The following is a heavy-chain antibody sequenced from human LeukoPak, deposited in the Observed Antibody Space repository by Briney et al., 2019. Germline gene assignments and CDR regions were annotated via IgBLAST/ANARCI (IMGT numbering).Heavy chain of an antibody. V-gene: IGHV3-7*05. CDR3: AREGTITAYNFDY. D-gene: IGHD5-12*01. J-gene: IGHJ4*02. Sequence: GGSLRLSCAAPGFAFSSYWMSWVRQAPGKGLEWVANMKYDGSEIYYVDSVKGRFTISRDNAKNSLYLQMNSLRAEDTAVYYCAREGTITAYNFDYWGQGTLVTVSS. CDR2: MKYDGSEI. CDR1: GFAFSSYW.